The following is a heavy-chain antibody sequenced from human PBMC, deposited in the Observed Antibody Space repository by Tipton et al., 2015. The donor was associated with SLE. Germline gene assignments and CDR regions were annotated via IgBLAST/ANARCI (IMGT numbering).Heavy chain of an antibody. J-gene: IGHJ5*02. CDR2: INHSGST. Sequence: TLSLTCAVYGGSFSGYYWSWIRQPPGKGLEWIGEINHSGSTYYNPSLKSRVTISVDTSKNQFSLKLSSVTAADTAVYYCAREYRTVAAPDWFDPWGQGTLVTVSS. V-gene: IGHV4-34*01. CDR3: AREYRTVAAPDWFDP. D-gene: IGHD2-15*01. CDR1: GGSFSGYY.